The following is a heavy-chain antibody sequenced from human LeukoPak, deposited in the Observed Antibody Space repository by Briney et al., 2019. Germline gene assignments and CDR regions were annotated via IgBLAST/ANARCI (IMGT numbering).Heavy chain of an antibody. Sequence: ASVKVSCKASGYTFTDYYIHWVRQAPGQGLEWMGWISPNNGGTNSAQKFQGRVTMTRDTSISTAYMELSSLRSDDTAVYYCARDKIGDGDHFDYWGQGTLVTVSS. J-gene: IGHJ4*02. CDR2: ISPNNGGT. CDR1: GYTFTDYY. D-gene: IGHD7-27*01. V-gene: IGHV1-2*02. CDR3: ARDKIGDGDHFDY.